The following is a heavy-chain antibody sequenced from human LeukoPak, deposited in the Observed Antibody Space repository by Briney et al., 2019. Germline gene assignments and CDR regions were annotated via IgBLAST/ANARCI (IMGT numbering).Heavy chain of an antibody. CDR3: ARGYHTVDI. CDR2: IWYDGSNQ. CDR1: AFTFTNYG. J-gene: IGHJ3*02. D-gene: IGHD2-2*01. V-gene: IGHV3-33*01. Sequence: AGTSLRLSCAASAFTFTNYGMHWVRQAPGKGLEGVAVIWYDGSNQYYADSVKGRFTISRDNSKNTLYLQMDSLRAEDTAVYYCARGYHTVDIWGQGTMVTVSS.